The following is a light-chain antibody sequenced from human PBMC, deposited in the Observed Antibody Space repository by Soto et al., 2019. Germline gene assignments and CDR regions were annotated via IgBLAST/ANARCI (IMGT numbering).Light chain of an antibody. CDR3: AIWDDSLNGWV. CDR2: SNN. V-gene: IGLV1-44*01. J-gene: IGLJ3*02. CDR1: SSNIGSNT. Sequence: QSVLTQPPSASGTPGQRVTISCSGSSSNIGSNTVNWYQHLPGTAPKLLIYSNNQRPSGVPDRFSGSKSGTPASLAISGLQSEDEADYYCAIWDDSLNGWVFGGGTKLTVL.